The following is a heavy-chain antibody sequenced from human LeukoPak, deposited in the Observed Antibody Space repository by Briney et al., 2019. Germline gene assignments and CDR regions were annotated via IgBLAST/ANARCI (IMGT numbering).Heavy chain of an antibody. CDR1: GGSISSGSYY. CDR3: ARGNKDGIIVSRFDY. J-gene: IGHJ4*02. V-gene: IGHV4-61*02. CDR2: IHTSGST. Sequence: SQTLSLTCTVSGGSISSGSYYCTWIRQPAGKILEWIERIHTSGSTNYNPSLKSRLTKSGHTSKNQFSLKVSSVTAADTAVYYCARGNKDGIIVSRFDYWGQGTLVTVSS. D-gene: IGHD1-26*01.